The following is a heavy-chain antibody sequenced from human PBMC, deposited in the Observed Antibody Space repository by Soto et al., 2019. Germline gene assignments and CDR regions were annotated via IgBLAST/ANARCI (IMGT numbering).Heavy chain of an antibody. Sequence: EVQLVGSGGGLVKPGGSLRLSCAASGITFTNAWMSWVRQVPGKGLEWVGRIKSKTHGGTTDYAAPVKGRFTISRDDSKNTLYLQMNSLKTEDTAVYYCSTDSRFLEWSSYYYGMDVWGPGTTVTVSS. CDR2: IKSKTHGGTT. CDR1: GITFTNAW. J-gene: IGHJ6*02. V-gene: IGHV3-15*01. D-gene: IGHD3-3*01. CDR3: STDSRFLEWSSYYYGMDV.